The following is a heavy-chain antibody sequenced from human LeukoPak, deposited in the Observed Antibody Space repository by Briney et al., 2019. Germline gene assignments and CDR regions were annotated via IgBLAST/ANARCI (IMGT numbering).Heavy chain of an antibody. Sequence: QSGGSLRLSCAASGFTFSSYAMSWVRQAPGKGLKWVANIKQDGSEKYYVDSVKGRFTISRDNAQNSLYLQMNSLSAEDTAIYYCATSTAAAGTDWGQGTLVTVSS. D-gene: IGHD6-13*01. CDR1: GFTFSSYA. V-gene: IGHV3-7*03. CDR3: ATSTAAAGTD. CDR2: IKQDGSEK. J-gene: IGHJ4*02.